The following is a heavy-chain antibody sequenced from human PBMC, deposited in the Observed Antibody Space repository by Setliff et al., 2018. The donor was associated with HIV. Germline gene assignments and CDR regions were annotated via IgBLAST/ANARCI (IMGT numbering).Heavy chain of an antibody. CDR2: ISYDGSNK. V-gene: IGHV3-30*19. J-gene: IGHJ6*02. CDR3: ARSVIGYYYYGMDV. D-gene: IGHD3-10*01. Sequence: GGSLRLSCAASGFTFSNYGMHWVRQTPGRGLEWVAFISYDGSNKYYADSVKGRFTISRDNSKNTLYLQMNSLRAEDTAVYYCARSVIGYYYYGMDVWGQGTLVTVSS. CDR1: GFTFSNYG.